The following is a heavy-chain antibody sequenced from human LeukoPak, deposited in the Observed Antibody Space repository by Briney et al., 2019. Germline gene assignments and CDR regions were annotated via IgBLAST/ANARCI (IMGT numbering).Heavy chain of an antibody. J-gene: IGHJ2*01. V-gene: IGHV4-59*08. CDR2: IYYSGST. CDR1: GGSISSYY. Sequence: SETLSLTCTVSGGSISSYYWSWIRQPPGKGLEWIGNIYYSGSTNYNPSLKSRVTISVDTSKNQFSPKLSSVTAADTAVYYCARPYSSGWYNWYFDLWGRGTLVTVSS. D-gene: IGHD6-19*01. CDR3: ARPYSSGWYNWYFDL.